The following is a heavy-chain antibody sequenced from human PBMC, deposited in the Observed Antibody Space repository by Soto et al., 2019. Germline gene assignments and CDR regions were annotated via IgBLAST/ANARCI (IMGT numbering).Heavy chain of an antibody. J-gene: IGHJ4*02. Sequence: QVQLQQWGAGLLKPSETLSLTCAVYGGSFSVYYWSWIRQPPGKGLEWIGEINHSGSTNYNPSLKSRVTISVDTCKNQFSLKLSSVTAADTAVYYCARGRIVVVPAAMMFIYWGQGTMVTVSS. CDR3: ARGRIVVVPAAMMFIY. D-gene: IGHD2-2*01. CDR2: INHSGST. CDR1: GGSFSVYY. V-gene: IGHV4-34*01.